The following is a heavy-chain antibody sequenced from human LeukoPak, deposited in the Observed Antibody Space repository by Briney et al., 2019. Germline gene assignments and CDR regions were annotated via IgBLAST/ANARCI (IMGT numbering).Heavy chain of an antibody. CDR3: ARSLHYYDSSGFDL. D-gene: IGHD3-22*01. V-gene: IGHV1-69*05. J-gene: IGHJ2*01. Sequence: SVKVSCKASGGTFSSYAISWMRQAPGQGLEWMGGIIPIFGTANYAQKFQGRVTITTDESTSTAYMELSSLRSEDTAVYYCARSLHYYDSSGFDLWGRGTLVTVSS. CDR1: GGTFSSYA. CDR2: IIPIFGTA.